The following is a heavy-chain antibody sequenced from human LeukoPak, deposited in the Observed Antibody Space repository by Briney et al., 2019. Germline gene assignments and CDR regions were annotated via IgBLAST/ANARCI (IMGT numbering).Heavy chain of an antibody. Sequence: GGSLRLSCAASGFTFSSYAMSWVRQAPGKGLEWVSVISGSGGSTDNADSVKGRFTISRDISKNTLYLQMNSLRAEDTAIYYCASRDGYNAFDYWGQGTLVTVSS. D-gene: IGHD5-24*01. CDR3: ASRDGYNAFDY. V-gene: IGHV3-23*01. CDR2: ISGSGGST. CDR1: GFTFSSYA. J-gene: IGHJ4*02.